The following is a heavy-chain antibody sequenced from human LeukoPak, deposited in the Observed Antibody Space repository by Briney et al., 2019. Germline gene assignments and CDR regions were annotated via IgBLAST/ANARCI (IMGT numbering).Heavy chain of an antibody. V-gene: IGHV3-53*01. J-gene: IGHJ3*02. CDR1: GFTVSTNY. CDR3: ARDPSTTVGVAFDI. CDR2: IYTGETT. Sequence: PGGSLRLSCAASGFTVSTNYMTWVRQAPGKGLEWVSIIYTGETTYYADSVKGRFTISKDNSKNTIYLQMNSLRAEDTAVYYCARDPSTTVGVAFDIWGQGTVVTVSS. D-gene: IGHD4-23*01.